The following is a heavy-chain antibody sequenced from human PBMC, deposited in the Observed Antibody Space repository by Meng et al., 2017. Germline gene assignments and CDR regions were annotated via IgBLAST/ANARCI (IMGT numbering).Heavy chain of an antibody. J-gene: IGHJ3*02. Sequence: ASVKVSCKASGYTFTSYGISWVRQAPGQGLEWMGWISSYNGNTNYAQKLQGRATMTTNTSTSTAYMELRSLRSDDTAVYYCARDTDSITRHDSSGFSVFDIWGQGTMVTVSS. D-gene: IGHD3-22*01. CDR2: ISSYNGNT. CDR1: GYTFTSYG. V-gene: IGHV1-18*01. CDR3: ARDTDSITRHDSSGFSVFDI.